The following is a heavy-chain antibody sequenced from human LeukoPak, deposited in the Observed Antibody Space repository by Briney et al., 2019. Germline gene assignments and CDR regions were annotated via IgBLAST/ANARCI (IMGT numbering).Heavy chain of an antibody. CDR3: TSRTYYDFWSGYPGPFDY. J-gene: IGHJ4*02. V-gene: IGHV3-15*01. Sequence: GGSLRLSCAASGFTFSNAWMSLVRQAPGKGLEWVGRIKSKTDGGTTDYAAPVKGRFTISRDDSKNTLYLQMNSLKTEDTAVYYCTSRTYYDFWSGYPGPFDYWGQGTLVTVSS. D-gene: IGHD3-3*01. CDR1: GFTFSNAW. CDR2: IKSKTDGGTT.